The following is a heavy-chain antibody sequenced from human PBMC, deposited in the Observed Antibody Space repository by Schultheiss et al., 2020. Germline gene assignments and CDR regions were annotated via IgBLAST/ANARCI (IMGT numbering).Heavy chain of an antibody. CDR2: TYYRSKWYN. D-gene: IGHD5-12*01. J-gene: IGHJ6*02. V-gene: IGHV6-1*01. CDR3: ARDHVVATKNYYYYYGMDV. CDR1: GDSVSSNSAA. Sequence: SQTLSLTCAISGDSVSSNSAAWNWIRQSPSRGLEWLGRTYYRSKWYNDYAVSVKSRITINPDTSKNQFSLQLNSVTPEDTAVYYCARDHVVATKNYYYYYGMDVWGQVTTVTVSS.